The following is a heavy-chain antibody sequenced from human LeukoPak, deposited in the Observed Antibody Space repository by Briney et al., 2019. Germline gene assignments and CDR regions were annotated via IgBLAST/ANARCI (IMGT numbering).Heavy chain of an antibody. J-gene: IGHJ4*02. CDR2: FDPEDGET. Sequence: ASVKVSCEASGYTFTGYYMHWVRQAPGQGLEWMGGFDPEDGETIYAQKFQGRVTMTEDTSTDTAYMELSSLRSEDTAVYYCATTYYDSSGYYWDYFDYWGQGTLVTVSS. CDR3: ATTYYDSSGYYWDYFDY. CDR1: GYTFTGYY. V-gene: IGHV1-24*01. D-gene: IGHD3-22*01.